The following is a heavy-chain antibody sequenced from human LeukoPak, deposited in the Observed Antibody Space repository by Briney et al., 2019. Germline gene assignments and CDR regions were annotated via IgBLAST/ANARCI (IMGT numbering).Heavy chain of an antibody. Sequence: SETLSLTCTVSGDSISSYYWSWIRQPPGKGLEWIGYIYYSGSTNYNPSLRSRVTISVDTSKNQFSLKLTSVTAADTAVYYCARDPSGSYYAGSYNYYYGMDVWGQGTTVTVSS. V-gene: IGHV4-59*01. CDR1: GDSISSYY. J-gene: IGHJ6*02. CDR3: ARDPSGSYYAGSYNYYYGMDV. CDR2: IYYSGST. D-gene: IGHD1-26*01.